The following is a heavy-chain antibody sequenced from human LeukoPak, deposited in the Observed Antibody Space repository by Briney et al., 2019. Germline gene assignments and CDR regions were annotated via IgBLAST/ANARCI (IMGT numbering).Heavy chain of an antibody. CDR2: IDPSGGST. J-gene: IGHJ3*02. CDR3: ARSDGGSLTPLAFDI. V-gene: IGHV1-46*01. CDR1: GHTFTSYY. Sequence: ASVKVSCKASGHTFTSYYMHWVRQAPGQGLEWMRIIDPSGGSTSYAQKFQGRVTMTRDMSTSTVYMELSSLRSEDTAVYYCARSDGGSLTPLAFDIWGQGTMVTVSS. D-gene: IGHD1-26*01.